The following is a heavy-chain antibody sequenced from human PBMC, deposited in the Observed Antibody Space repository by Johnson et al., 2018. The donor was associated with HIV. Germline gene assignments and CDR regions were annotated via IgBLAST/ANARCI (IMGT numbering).Heavy chain of an antibody. CDR2: INWNGGST. V-gene: IGHV3-66*02. J-gene: IGHJ3*02. Sequence: VQLVESRGVLVQPGGSLRLSCAASGFTVSSNEMSWVRQAPGQGLEWVSGINWNGGSTGYADSVKGRFTISRDNSKNTQYLQMNSLRAEDTAVYYCARDGSQLADAFDIWGQGTMVTVSS. CDR3: ARDGSQLADAFDI. CDR1: GFTVSSNE. D-gene: IGHD6-6*01.